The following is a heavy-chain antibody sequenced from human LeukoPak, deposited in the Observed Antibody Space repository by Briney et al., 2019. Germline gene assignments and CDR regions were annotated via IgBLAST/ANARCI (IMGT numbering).Heavy chain of an antibody. Sequence: GGSLRLSCAGSGITFSTYWMHWVRQAPGKGLVWVSRINSEGSTISYADSVKGRFTISRDNAKNTLYLQMNSLRAEDTAVYYCAKDHCSGGSCYLWVSDREYFDNWGQGTLVTVSS. V-gene: IGHV3-74*01. CDR2: INSEGSTI. CDR1: GITFSTYW. D-gene: IGHD2-15*01. J-gene: IGHJ4*02. CDR3: AKDHCSGGSCYLWVSDREYFDN.